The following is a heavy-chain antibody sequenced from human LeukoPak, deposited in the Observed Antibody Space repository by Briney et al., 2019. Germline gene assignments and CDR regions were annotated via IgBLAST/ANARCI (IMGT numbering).Heavy chain of an antibody. D-gene: IGHD6-13*01. V-gene: IGHV1-2*02. J-gene: IGHJ4*02. CDR3: ARDSVGSSWYFDF. CDR2: INPNSGGT. Sequence: GSVKVSCKASGYTFTGHFIHWVRQAPGQGLEWVGWINPNSGGTNYAPKFQGRVTMTRDTSISTVYMEVSRLSSDDTAVYYCARDSVGSSWYFDFWGQGTLVTVSS. CDR1: GYTFTGHF.